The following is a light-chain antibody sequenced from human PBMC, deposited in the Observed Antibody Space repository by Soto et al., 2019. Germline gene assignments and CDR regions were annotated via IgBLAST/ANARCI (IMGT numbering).Light chain of an antibody. Sequence: QPVLTQSSSASASLGSSVKLTCTLSSGHINYIIAWHQQQPGRAPRYLLKLERSGSYNKGSGVPDRFSGSSSGADRYLTISNLQFEDEADYFCETWDTNTWVFGGGTKLTVL. V-gene: IGLV4-60*02. CDR2: LERSGSY. CDR1: SGHINYI. J-gene: IGLJ3*02. CDR3: ETWDTNTWV.